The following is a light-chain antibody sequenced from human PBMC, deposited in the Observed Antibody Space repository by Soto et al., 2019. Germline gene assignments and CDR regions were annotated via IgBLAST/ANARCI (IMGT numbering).Light chain of an antibody. Sequence: DIQMTQSPSTLSASLGDRVTITCRASQSVSGWLAWYQQKPWKAPNLLIYEASSLQSGVPSRFSGSGSGTDFTLTISSLQPDDFATYFCQQYNGYSSTFGQGTKVDIK. J-gene: IGKJ1*01. CDR2: EAS. V-gene: IGKV1-5*01. CDR3: QQYNGYSST. CDR1: QSVSGW.